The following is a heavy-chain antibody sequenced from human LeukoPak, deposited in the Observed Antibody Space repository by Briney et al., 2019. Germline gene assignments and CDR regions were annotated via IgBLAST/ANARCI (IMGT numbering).Heavy chain of an antibody. CDR2: IRQDGSAK. V-gene: IGHV3-7*01. CDR1: GFSFRGYW. D-gene: IGHD3-10*01. J-gene: IGHJ6*02. Sequence: GGSLRLSCAASGFSFRGYWMSWVRQAPGKGLEWVANIRQDGSAKYYLDSVKGRFTISRDNAKNSLYLQMNSLRAEDTAVYSCTRDRQGPKLYEMHVWGQGTTVTVSS. CDR3: TRDRQGPKLYEMHV.